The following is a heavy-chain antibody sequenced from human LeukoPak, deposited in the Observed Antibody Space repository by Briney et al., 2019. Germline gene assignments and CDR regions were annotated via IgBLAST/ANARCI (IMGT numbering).Heavy chain of an antibody. V-gene: IGHV3-23*01. Sequence: GGSLRLSCAASGFTFSSYGLSWVRQAPGKGLEWVSDISGSGGSTYHADSVEGRFTISRDNSKNTLYLQMNSLRAEDTAVYYCGKYWDCWQFDYWGQGTLVTVSS. D-gene: IGHD2-21*02. CDR2: ISGSGGST. J-gene: IGHJ4*02. CDR3: GKYWDCWQFDY. CDR1: GFTFSSYG.